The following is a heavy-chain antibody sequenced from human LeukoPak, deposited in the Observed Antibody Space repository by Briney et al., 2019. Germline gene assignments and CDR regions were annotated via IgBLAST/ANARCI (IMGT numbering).Heavy chain of an antibody. V-gene: IGHV3-30*02. CDR3: AKEPAIAAAGMGGAFDI. D-gene: IGHD6-13*01. CDR1: GFTFSSYG. CDR2: IRYDGSNK. Sequence: GGSLRLSCAASGFTFSSYGMHWVRQAPGKGLEWVAFIRYDGSNKYYAGSVKGRFTISRDNSKNTLYLQMNSLRAEDTAVYYCAKEPAIAAAGMGGAFDIWGQGTMVTVSS. J-gene: IGHJ3*02.